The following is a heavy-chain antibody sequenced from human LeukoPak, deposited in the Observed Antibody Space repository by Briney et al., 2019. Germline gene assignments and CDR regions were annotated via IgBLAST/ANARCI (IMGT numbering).Heavy chain of an antibody. V-gene: IGHV4-31*03. D-gene: IGHD3-22*01. J-gene: IGHJ5*02. CDR3: ARRRPITMIDP. CDR2: IYYSGST. Sequence: PSETLSLTCTVPGGSISSGGYYWSWIRQHPGKGLEWIGYIYYSGSTYYNPSLKSRVTISVDTSKNQFSLKLSSVTAADTAVYYCARRRPITMIDPWGQGTLVTVSS. CDR1: GGSISSGGYY.